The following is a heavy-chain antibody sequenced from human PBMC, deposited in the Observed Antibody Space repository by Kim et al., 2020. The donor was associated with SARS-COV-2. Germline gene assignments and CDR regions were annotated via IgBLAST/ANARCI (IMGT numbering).Heavy chain of an antibody. CDR2: IWFDGSNK. J-gene: IGHJ4*01. Sequence: GGSLRLSCAASGFTFSDFGMHWVRQAPGKGLEWVAVIWFDGSNKYYADSVKGRFTISRDDSDNTLYLQMSGLRPEDTAVYYCARDQTGARMGLNFDFWG. V-gene: IGHV3-33*01. D-gene: IGHD7-27*01. CDR1: GFTFSDFG. CDR3: ARDQTGARMGLNFDF.